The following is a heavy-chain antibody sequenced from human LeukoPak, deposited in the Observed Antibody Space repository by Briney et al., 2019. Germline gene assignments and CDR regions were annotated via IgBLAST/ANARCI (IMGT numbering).Heavy chain of an antibody. CDR1: GYSISSGYY. Sequence: PSETLSLTCTVSGYSISSGYYWGWIRQPPGKGLEWIGSIYHSGSTYYNPSLKSRVTISVDTSKNQFSLKLSSVTAADTAVYYCARVTRSTYYYYMDVWGKGTTVTVSS. V-gene: IGHV4-38-2*02. CDR3: ARVTRSTYYYYMDV. CDR2: IYHSGST. J-gene: IGHJ6*03.